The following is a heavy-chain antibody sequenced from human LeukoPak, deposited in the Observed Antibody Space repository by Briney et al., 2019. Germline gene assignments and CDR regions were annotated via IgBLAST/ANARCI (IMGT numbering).Heavy chain of an antibody. D-gene: IGHD4-23*01. CDR3: ARGRPHGNDY. V-gene: IGHV3-53*01. J-gene: IGHJ4*02. Sequence: PGGSLRLSCAASGFTVSSNYMSWVRQAPGKGLEWVSVIYSGANTYYADSVKGRFTTSRDNSKNTLYLQMNSLRVEDTAVYYCARGRPHGNDYWGQGTLVTVSS. CDR2: IYSGANT. CDR1: GFTVSSNY.